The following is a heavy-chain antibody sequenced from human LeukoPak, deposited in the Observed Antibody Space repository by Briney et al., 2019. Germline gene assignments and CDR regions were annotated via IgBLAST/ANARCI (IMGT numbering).Heavy chain of an antibody. CDR1: GFTFSDYY. CDR3: ARVWELWTVFDY. CDR2: ISSSGSTI. D-gene: IGHD1-26*01. J-gene: IGHJ4*02. Sequence: PGGSLRLSCAASGFTFSDYYMSWIRQAPGKGLEWVSYISSSGSTIYYADSVRGRFTISRDNAKNSLYLQMNSLRAEDTAVYYCARVWELWTVFDYWGQGTLVTVSS. V-gene: IGHV3-11*01.